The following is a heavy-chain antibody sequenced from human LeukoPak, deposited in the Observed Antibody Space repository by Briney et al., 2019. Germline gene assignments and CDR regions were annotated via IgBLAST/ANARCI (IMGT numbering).Heavy chain of an antibody. J-gene: IGHJ6*03. CDR2: IYTSGST. D-gene: IGHD4-11*01. V-gene: IGHV4-4*07. CDR1: GGPISRYY. CDR3: ARTTVTTPPTYYYYYMDV. Sequence: SETLSLTCTVSGGPISRYYWRWLRQPAGKALEWIGRIYTSGSTNYNPSLKSPVTMSVDTSKNQFSLKLSSVTAADTAVYYCARTTVTTPPTYYYYYMDVWGRQTTVTVSS.